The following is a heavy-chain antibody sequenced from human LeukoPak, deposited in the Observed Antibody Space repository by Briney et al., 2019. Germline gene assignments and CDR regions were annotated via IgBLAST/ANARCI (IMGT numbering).Heavy chain of an antibody. Sequence: QPGGSLRLSCAASGFTFSSYGMHWVRQAPGKGLEWVAFIRYDGSNKYYADSVKGRFTISRDNSKNTLYLQMNSLRAEDTAVYYCAKFDPRIRAAALIHWGQGTLVTVSS. CDR3: AKFDPRIRAAALIH. CDR2: IRYDGSNK. D-gene: IGHD6-13*01. V-gene: IGHV3-30*02. J-gene: IGHJ4*02. CDR1: GFTFSSYG.